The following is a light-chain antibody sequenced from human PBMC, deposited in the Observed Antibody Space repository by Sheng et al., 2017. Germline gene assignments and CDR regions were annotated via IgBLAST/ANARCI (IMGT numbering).Light chain of an antibody. Sequence: SSELTQDPAVSVALGQTVRITCQGDSLRSYFASWYQQKPGQAPILLFYGKNYRPSGIPERFSGSSSGNTASLTITGAQAEDEADYYCNSRDTSGYPCLFGGGTKVTVL. CDR2: GKN. CDR3: NSRDTSGYPCL. CDR1: SLRSYF. V-gene: IGLV3-19*01. J-gene: IGLJ3*02.